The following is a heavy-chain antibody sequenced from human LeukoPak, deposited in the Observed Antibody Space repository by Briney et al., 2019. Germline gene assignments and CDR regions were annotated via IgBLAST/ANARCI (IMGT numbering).Heavy chain of an antibody. Sequence: PGGSLRLSCAASGFTFSDYTMNWVRQAPGKGLEWVSSISNSSSYIYYADSVRGRFTISRDNAKNSLHLQMNSLTAEDTAVYYCAKFFDDWGQGTLVTVSS. CDR1: GFTFSDYT. CDR3: AKFFDD. CDR2: ISNSSSYI. J-gene: IGHJ4*02. V-gene: IGHV3-21*01.